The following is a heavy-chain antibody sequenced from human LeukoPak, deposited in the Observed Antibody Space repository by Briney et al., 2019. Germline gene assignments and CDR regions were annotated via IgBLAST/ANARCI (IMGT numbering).Heavy chain of an antibody. CDR1: GFTFDDYA. Sequence: PEGSLRLSCAASGFTFDDYAMHWVRQAPGKGLEWMGGFDPEDGETIYAQKFQGRVTMTEDTSTDTAYMELSSLRSEDTAVYYCATMNWGYPTDDYWGQGTLVTVSS. V-gene: IGHV1-24*01. D-gene: IGHD7-27*01. J-gene: IGHJ4*02. CDR3: ATMNWGYPTDDY. CDR2: FDPEDGET.